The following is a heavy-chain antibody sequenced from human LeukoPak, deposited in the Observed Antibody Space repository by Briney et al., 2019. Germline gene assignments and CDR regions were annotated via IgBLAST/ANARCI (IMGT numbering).Heavy chain of an antibody. CDR1: GFTFSSYA. D-gene: IGHD2-21*02. J-gene: IGHJ4*02. CDR3: AKGRRSVTAGEDY. Sequence: GGSLRLSCAASGFTFSSYAMSWVRQAPGKGLEWVSAISGSGGSTYHADSVKGRFTISRDNSKNTLYLQMNSLRAEDTAVYYCAKGRRSVTAGEDYWGQGTLVTVSS. CDR2: ISGSGGST. V-gene: IGHV3-23*01.